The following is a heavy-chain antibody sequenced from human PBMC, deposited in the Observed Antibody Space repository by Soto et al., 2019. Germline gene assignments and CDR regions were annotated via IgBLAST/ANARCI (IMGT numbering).Heavy chain of an antibody. CDR3: ARVSIAVAGIAYYFDY. V-gene: IGHV3-30-3*01. CDR2: VSHDGSNK. D-gene: IGHD6-19*01. CDR1: GFSFSSCA. Sequence: QVQLMESGGGVVQPGRSLRLYWAASGFSFSSCAMHWVRQAPGKGLEWVAVVSHDGSNKYYADSVKGRVTISRDNSINTVYLQMNSLRAEDTAVYYCARVSIAVAGIAYYFDYWGQGTLVTVSS. J-gene: IGHJ4*02.